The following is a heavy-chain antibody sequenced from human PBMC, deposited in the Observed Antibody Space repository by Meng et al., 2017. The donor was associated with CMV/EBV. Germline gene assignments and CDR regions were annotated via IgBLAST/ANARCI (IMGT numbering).Heavy chain of an antibody. CDR2: IYYSGST. CDR1: GGSISSSSYY. CDR3: ARDATIFGVAYGMDV. J-gene: IGHJ6*02. D-gene: IGHD3-3*01. V-gene: IGHV4-39*07. Sequence: ESLKISCTVSGGSISSSSYYWGWIRQPPGKGLGWIGSIYYSGSTYYNPSLKSRVTISVDTSKNQFSLKLSSVTAADTAVYYCARDATIFGVAYGMDVWGQGTTVTVSS.